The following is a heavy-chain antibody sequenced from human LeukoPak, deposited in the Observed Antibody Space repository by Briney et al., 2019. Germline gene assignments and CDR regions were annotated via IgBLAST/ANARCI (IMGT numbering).Heavy chain of an antibody. J-gene: IGHJ4*02. CDR3: ARGNYDFWSGTTNYYFDY. CDR2: IYHSGST. Sequence: PSETLSLTCAVSGGSISSSNWWSWVRQPPGKGLEWIGEIYHSGSTYYNPSLKRRVTISVDTSKNQFSLKLSSVTAADTAVYYCARGNYDFWSGTTNYYFDYWGQGTLVTVSS. D-gene: IGHD3-3*01. CDR1: GGSISSSNW. V-gene: IGHV4-4*02.